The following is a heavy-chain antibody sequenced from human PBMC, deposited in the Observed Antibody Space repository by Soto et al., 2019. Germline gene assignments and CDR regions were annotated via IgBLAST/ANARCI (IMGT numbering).Heavy chain of an antibody. D-gene: IGHD2-2*01. CDR1: GGSINSGGYS. CDR2: IYHTGNT. Sequence: SETLSLTCTVSGGSINSGGYSWIWIRQPPGKGLEWIGYIYHTGNTFYNPSLQSRVAISVDQSKNQFSLSLGSVTAADTAMYYCARVERTLSTPFAYGMDVWGQGTTVTVSS. J-gene: IGHJ6*02. V-gene: IGHV4-30-2*01. CDR3: ARVERTLSTPFAYGMDV.